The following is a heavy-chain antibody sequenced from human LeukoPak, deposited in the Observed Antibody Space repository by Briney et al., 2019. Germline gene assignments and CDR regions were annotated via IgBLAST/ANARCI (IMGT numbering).Heavy chain of an antibody. D-gene: IGHD5-18*01. CDR2: ISSSSSTI. CDR3: ARDRQVAMGFFDY. Sequence: GGSLRLSCAASGFTFSSYSMTWVRQAPGKGLEWVSYISSSSSTIYYADSVKGRFTISRDNVKNSLYLQMNSLRAEDTAVYYCARDRQVAMGFFDYWGQGTLVTVSS. V-gene: IGHV3-48*01. J-gene: IGHJ4*02. CDR1: GFTFSSYS.